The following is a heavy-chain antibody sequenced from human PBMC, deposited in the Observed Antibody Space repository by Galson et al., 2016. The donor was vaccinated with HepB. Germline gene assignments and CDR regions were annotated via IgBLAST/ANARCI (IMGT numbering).Heavy chain of an antibody. V-gene: IGHV1-3*01. CDR1: GYIFTNFA. Sequence: SVKVSCKASGYIFTNFAIHWARQAPGQRLEWMGWISAANNNTKYLEKLQGRVTITRDTSANTAYMELSSLRSEDTAIYYCGKDKASMVCGWCHHWGQGTLVTVS. CDR2: ISAANNNT. D-gene: IGHD3-10*01. J-gene: IGHJ5*02. CDR3: GKDKASMVCGWCHH.